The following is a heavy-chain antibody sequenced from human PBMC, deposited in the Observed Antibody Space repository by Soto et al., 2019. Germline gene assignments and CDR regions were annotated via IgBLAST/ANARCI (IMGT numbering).Heavy chain of an antibody. CDR2: IYYSGST. V-gene: IGHV4-39*01. J-gene: IGHJ5*02. Sequence: QLQLQESGPGLVKPSETLSLTCTVSGGSISSSSYYWGWIRQPPGKGLEWIGSIYYSGSTYYNPSLKGRVTISVDKSKNQFSLKLSPVTAADTAGYYCARQLRYCSSTRCPPGFDPWGQGTLVTVSS. D-gene: IGHD2-2*01. CDR1: GGSISSSSYY. CDR3: ARQLRYCSSTRCPPGFDP.